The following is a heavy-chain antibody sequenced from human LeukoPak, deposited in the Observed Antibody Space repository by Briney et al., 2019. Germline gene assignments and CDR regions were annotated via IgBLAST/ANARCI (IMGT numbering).Heavy chain of an antibody. J-gene: IGHJ4*02. CDR2: ISSSGSTI. D-gene: IGHD3-3*01. Sequence: GGSLRLSCAASGFTFSDYHMSWIRQAPGKGLEWVSYISSSGSTIYYADSVKGRFTISRDNAKNSLYLQMNSLSAEDTAVYYCARRYYDFWSGYYRFDYWGQGTLVTVSS. CDR3: ARRYYDFWSGYYRFDY. V-gene: IGHV3-11*04. CDR1: GFTFSDYH.